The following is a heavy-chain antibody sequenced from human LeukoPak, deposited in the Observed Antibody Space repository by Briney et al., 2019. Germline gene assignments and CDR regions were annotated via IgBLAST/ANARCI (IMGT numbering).Heavy chain of an antibody. CDR1: GYTFTSYY. CDR2: INPSGGST. D-gene: IGHD6-19*01. Sequence: ASVKVSCKASGYTFTSYYMHWVRQAPGQGLEWMGIINPSGGSTSYAQKFQGRVTMTRDTSTSIVYMELSSLRSEDTAVYYCARDQLAVAGTGYFDYWGQGTLVTVSS. J-gene: IGHJ4*02. CDR3: ARDQLAVAGTGYFDY. V-gene: IGHV1-46*01.